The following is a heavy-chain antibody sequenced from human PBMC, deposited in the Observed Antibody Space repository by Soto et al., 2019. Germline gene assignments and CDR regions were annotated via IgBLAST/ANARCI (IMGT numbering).Heavy chain of an antibody. CDR3: ARHYCSGGSCYYLEVAGEAFDI. Sequence: PSETLSLTCTVSGGSISSSSYYWGWIRQPPGKGLEWIGSIYYSGSTYYNPSLKSRVTISVDTSKNQFSLKLSSVTAADTAVYYCARHYCSGGSCYYLEVAGEAFDIWGQGTMVTVSS. V-gene: IGHV4-39*01. CDR2: IYYSGST. CDR1: GGSISSSSYY. J-gene: IGHJ3*02. D-gene: IGHD2-15*01.